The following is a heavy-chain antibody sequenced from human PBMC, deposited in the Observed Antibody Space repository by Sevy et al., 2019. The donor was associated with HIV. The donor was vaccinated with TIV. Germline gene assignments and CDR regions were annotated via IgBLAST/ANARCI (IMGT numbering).Heavy chain of an antibody. Sequence: GGSLRLSCVVSGFTFRSYTMTWVRQAPGKGLEWVSTITGSGDKIYYADSVKGRFTISRDNSRNTLYLQMSSLRAADTDVYYCAKGPHYYASSGTPLDYWGQGTLVTVSS. CDR2: ITGSGDKI. V-gene: IGHV3-23*01. D-gene: IGHD3-22*01. CDR3: AKGPHYYASSGTPLDY. CDR1: GFTFRSYT. J-gene: IGHJ4*02.